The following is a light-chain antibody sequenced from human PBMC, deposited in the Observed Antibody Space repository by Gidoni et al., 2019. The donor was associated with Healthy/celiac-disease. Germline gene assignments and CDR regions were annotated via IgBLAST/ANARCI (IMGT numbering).Light chain of an antibody. J-gene: IGKJ1*01. CDR3: KQYNSYPWT. CDR1: QSISSW. Sequence: IQMTQHPSTLSASVGDRVTITCRASQSISSWLAWYQQKPGKAPKLLIYKASSLESGVPSRFSGSGSGTEFTLTISSLQPDDFATYYCKQYNSYPWTFGQGPKVEIK. V-gene: IGKV1-5*03. CDR2: KAS.